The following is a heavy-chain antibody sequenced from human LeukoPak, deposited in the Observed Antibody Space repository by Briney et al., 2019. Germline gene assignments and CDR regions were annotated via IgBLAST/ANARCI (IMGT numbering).Heavy chain of an antibody. CDR1: GFTFSSYP. CDR2: ISGSGAGT. Sequence: PGGSLRLSCAASGFTFSSYPLNWVRQAPGKGLEWVSTISGSGAGTYYAESVKGRFTISRDNSKNTLYLQMNSLRAEDTAVYYCANPPTVTTIRFDPWGQGTLVTVSS. V-gene: IGHV3-23*01. J-gene: IGHJ5*02. CDR3: ANPPTVTTIRFDP. D-gene: IGHD4-17*01.